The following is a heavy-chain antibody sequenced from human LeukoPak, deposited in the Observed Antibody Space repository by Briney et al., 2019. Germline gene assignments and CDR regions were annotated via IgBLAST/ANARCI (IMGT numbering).Heavy chain of an antibody. CDR1: GYTFTSYA. V-gene: IGHV1-3*01. D-gene: IGHD6-13*01. CDR3: ARGAAAGHFDY. CDR2: INAGNGNT. J-gene: IGHJ4*02. Sequence: ASVKVSCKASGYTFTSYAMHWVRQAPGQRLEWMGWINAGNGNTKYSQKFQGRVTITRDTSASTAYMELSSLRSGDTAVYYCARGAAAGHFDYWGQGTLVTVSS.